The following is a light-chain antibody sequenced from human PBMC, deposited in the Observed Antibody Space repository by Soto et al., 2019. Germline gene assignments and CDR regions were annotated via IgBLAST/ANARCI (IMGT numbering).Light chain of an antibody. Sequence: QSALTQPASVSGSPGQSIAISCTGTSSDVGGFNYVSWYQQHPGKAPKLLIYDVSSRPSGVSDRFSGSKSGNTASLTISGLQAEDEADYYCASCTTRTTYVFGAGTKVTVL. CDR3: ASCTTRTTYV. CDR1: SSDVGGFNY. J-gene: IGLJ1*01. CDR2: DVS. V-gene: IGLV2-14*03.